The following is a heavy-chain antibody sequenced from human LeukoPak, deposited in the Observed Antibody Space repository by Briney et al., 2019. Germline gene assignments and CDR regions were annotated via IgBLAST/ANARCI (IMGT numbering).Heavy chain of an antibody. CDR3: ATRRGRSSGYYPPSY. Sequence: GGSLRLSCAASGFTVSSNYMSWVRQAPERGLECVSVIYSGGSTYYADSVKGRFTISRDNSKNTPYLQMNSLRAEDTALYYCATRRGRSSGYYPPSYWGQGTLVTVSS. V-gene: IGHV3-53*01. CDR2: IYSGGST. J-gene: IGHJ4*02. D-gene: IGHD3-22*01. CDR1: GFTVSSNY.